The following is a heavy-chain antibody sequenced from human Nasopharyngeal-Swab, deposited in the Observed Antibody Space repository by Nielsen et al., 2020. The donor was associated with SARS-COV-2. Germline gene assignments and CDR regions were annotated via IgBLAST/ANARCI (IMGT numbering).Heavy chain of an antibody. D-gene: IGHD2-15*01. Sequence: SVKVSCKASGGTFSSYAISWVRQAPGQGLEWMGGIIPIFGTANYAQKFQGRVTITADESTSTAYMELSSLRSEDTAVYYCARGVVAATHLFDYWGQGTRVTVSS. CDR1: GGTFSSYA. V-gene: IGHV1-69*13. CDR3: ARGVVAATHLFDY. CDR2: IIPIFGTA. J-gene: IGHJ4*02.